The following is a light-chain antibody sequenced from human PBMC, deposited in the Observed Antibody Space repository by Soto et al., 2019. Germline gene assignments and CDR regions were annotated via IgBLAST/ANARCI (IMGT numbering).Light chain of an antibody. CDR2: EGS. Sequence: QSLLTQPASVSGSPGQSITISCTGTSSDVGSYNLVSWYQQHPGKAPKLMIYEGSKRPSGVSNRFSGSKSGNTASLTISGLQAEDEADYYCCSHAGSVYVVGNGTKVTV. CDR3: CSHAGSVYV. CDR1: SSDVGSYNL. J-gene: IGLJ1*01. V-gene: IGLV2-23*01.